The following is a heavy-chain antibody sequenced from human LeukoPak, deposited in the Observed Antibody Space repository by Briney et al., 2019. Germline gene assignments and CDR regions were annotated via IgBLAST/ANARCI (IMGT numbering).Heavy chain of an antibody. V-gene: IGHV3-7*01. CDR3: AREQYSSAGYFDL. D-gene: IGHD6-25*01. Sequence: GGSLRLSCAASGFTFSSYWMSWVRQAPGKGLEWVANIRQDGSEKYYVDSVKGRFTISRDNAKNSLYLQMNSLRAEDTAVYYCAREQYSSAGYFDLWGRGTLVTVSS. CDR2: IRQDGSEK. CDR1: GFTFSSYW. J-gene: IGHJ2*01.